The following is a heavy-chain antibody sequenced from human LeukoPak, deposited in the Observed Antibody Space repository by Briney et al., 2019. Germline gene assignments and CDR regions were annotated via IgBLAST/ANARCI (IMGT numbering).Heavy chain of an antibody. Sequence: GRSLRLSCAASGFTFSSYAMHWVRQAPGKGLEWVAVISYDGSNKYYADSVKGRFTISRDNSKNTLYLQMNSLRSEDTAVYYCARYPGIAVAGSDYYYYYGMDVWGQGTTVTVSS. V-gene: IGHV3-30-3*01. CDR1: GFTFSSYA. D-gene: IGHD6-19*01. CDR2: ISYDGSNK. J-gene: IGHJ6*02. CDR3: ARYPGIAVAGSDYYYYYGMDV.